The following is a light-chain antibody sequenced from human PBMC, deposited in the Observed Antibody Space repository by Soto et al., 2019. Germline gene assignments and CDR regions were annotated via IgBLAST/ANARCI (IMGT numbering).Light chain of an antibody. CDR3: HQANSFPIT. CDR2: AAS. CDR1: QGISIW. Sequence: DIQMTQSPSSVSASVGDRVTITCRASQGISIWLAWYQQKPGKAPKLLIYAASSLQSGVPSTFSRSRSWTDFTLTISSLQPEDFATYYCHQANSFPITFGQGTRLEIK. J-gene: IGKJ5*01. V-gene: IGKV1D-12*01.